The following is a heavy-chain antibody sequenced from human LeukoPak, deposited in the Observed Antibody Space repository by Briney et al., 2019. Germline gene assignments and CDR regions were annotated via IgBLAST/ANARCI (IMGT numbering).Heavy chain of an antibody. V-gene: IGHV4-59*01. Sequence: ASETLSLTCTVSGGSISNYFWSWIRQPPGKGLEWIGFISYSGSTNYNPSLKSRVTISVDTSKNQFSLKLSSVTAADTALYYCARVLPQTGYSSSWDAFDIWGQGTMVTVSS. CDR1: GGSISNYF. CDR2: ISYSGST. D-gene: IGHD6-13*01. J-gene: IGHJ3*02. CDR3: ARVLPQTGYSSSWDAFDI.